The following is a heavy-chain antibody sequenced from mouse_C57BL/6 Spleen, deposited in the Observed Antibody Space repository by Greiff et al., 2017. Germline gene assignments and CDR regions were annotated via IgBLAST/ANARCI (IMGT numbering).Heavy chain of an antibody. D-gene: IGHD2-4*01. J-gene: IGHJ2*01. V-gene: IGHV1-78*01. CDR2: IYPRDGST. CDR1: GYTFTDHT. CDR3: AREYYDYSYFDY. Sequence: VKLQESDAELVKPGASVKISCKVSGYTFTDHTIHWMKQRPEQGLEWIGYIYPRDGSTKYNEKFKGKATLTADKSSSTAYMQLNSLTSDDSAVYFCAREYYDYSYFDYWGQGTTLTVSS.